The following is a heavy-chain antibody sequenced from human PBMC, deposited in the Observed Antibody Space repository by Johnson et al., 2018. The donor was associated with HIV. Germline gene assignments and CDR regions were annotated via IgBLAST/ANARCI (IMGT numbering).Heavy chain of an antibody. J-gene: IGHJ3*02. Sequence: VQLVESGGGLVQPGGSLRLSCAASGFTLSSYDIHWVRQATGKGLEWVAAIGTTGDTFYPGSVKGRFTISRENAKNSLYLQMNSLRAGDTAVYYCARADRWDDAFDIWGQGTMVTVSS. CDR2: IGTTGDT. CDR1: GFTLSSYD. D-gene: IGHD1-26*01. CDR3: ARADRWDDAFDI. V-gene: IGHV3-13*01.